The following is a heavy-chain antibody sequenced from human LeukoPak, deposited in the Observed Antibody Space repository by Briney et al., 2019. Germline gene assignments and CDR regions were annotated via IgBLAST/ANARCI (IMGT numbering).Heavy chain of an antibody. CDR2: IKQDGSEK. CDR3: AREVRTCSGGTCYFRFDY. V-gene: IGHV3-7*01. D-gene: IGHD2-15*01. CDR1: GFTFSTYW. J-gene: IGHJ4*02. Sequence: PGGSLRLSCAASGFTFSTYWMSWVRQAPGKGLEWVANIKQDGSEKYYVDSVKGRFTISRDNAKNSLYLQMNSLRAEDTAVYYCAREVRTCSGGTCYFRFDYWGQGTLVTVSS.